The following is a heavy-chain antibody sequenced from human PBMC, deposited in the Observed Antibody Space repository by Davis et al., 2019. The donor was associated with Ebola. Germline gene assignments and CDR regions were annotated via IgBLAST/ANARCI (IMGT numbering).Heavy chain of an antibody. V-gene: IGHV4-39*07. J-gene: IGHJ5*02. Sequence: PSETLSLTCAVSGGSVSNSSFYWGWIRQPPGKGLEWIGSYYYSGSTYYNPSLKSRVTISIDTSKHQFSLKLSSVTAADTAVYYCARTMVRGVLAISAWGQGTLVTVSA. CDR1: GGSVSNSSFY. D-gene: IGHD3-10*01. CDR2: YYYSGST. CDR3: ARTMVRGVLAISA.